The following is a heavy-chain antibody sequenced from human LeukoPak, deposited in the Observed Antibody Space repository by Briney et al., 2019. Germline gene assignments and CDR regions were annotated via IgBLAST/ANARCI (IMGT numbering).Heavy chain of an antibody. J-gene: IGHJ3*02. CDR1: GFTFADYG. V-gene: IGHV3-20*04. CDR2: INWNGGST. D-gene: IGHD5-12*01. CDR3: AKDRMLGSGYASTDAFDI. Sequence: GGSLRLSCAASGFTFADYGMSWVRQAPGKGLEWVSGINWNGGSTGYADSVKGRFTISRDNSKNTLYLQMNSLRAEDTAVYYCAKDRMLGSGYASTDAFDIWGQGTMVTVSS.